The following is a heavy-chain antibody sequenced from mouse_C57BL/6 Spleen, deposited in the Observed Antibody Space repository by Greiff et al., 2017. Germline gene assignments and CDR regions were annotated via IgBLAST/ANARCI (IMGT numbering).Heavy chain of an antibody. J-gene: IGHJ4*01. CDR1: GYSITSGYY. V-gene: IGHV3-6*01. CDR2: ISYDGSN. CDR3: ARADYDAMDY. Sequence: EVQLVESGPGLVKPSQSLALTCSVTGYSITSGYYWNWIRQFPGNKLEWMGYISYDGSNNYNPSIKNRISITRDTSKNQFFLKLNSVTTEDTATYYCARADYDAMDYWGQGTSVTVSS.